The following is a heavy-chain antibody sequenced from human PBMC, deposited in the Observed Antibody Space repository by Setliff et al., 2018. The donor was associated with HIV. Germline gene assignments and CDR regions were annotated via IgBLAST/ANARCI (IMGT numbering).Heavy chain of an antibody. J-gene: IGHJ4*02. Sequence: ASVKVSCKASGYTFTTYGLSWVRQAPGQGLEWMGWISTYSDETSYSQNLQGRLTMTTDTSTGTAYMELRSLRSDDTAVYYCARDYYGSGSYFILDYWGPGTLVTVSS. V-gene: IGHV1-18*01. CDR2: ISTYSDET. CDR3: ARDYYGSGSYFILDY. D-gene: IGHD3-10*01. CDR1: GYTFTTYG.